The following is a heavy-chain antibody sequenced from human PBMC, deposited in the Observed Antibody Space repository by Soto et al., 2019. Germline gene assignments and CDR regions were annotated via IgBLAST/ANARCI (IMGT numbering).Heavy chain of an antibody. D-gene: IGHD3-10*01. Sequence: ESGGGVVQPGRSLRLSCVVSGLTFSSYAMHWVRQAPGKGLEWVAVISYDGNNKDYADSVKGRFTISRDNSKNTLYLEMNALRAEDTAVYYCARGSHYGSGSYYYYYYYGMDVWGQGTTVTVSS. J-gene: IGHJ6*02. V-gene: IGHV3-30-3*01. CDR3: ARGSHYGSGSYYYYYYYGMDV. CDR2: ISYDGNNK. CDR1: GLTFSSYA.